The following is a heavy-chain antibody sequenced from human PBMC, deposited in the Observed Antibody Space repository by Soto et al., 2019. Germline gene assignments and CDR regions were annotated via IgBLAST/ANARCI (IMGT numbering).Heavy chain of an antibody. V-gene: IGHV1-69*10. J-gene: IGHJ6*02. D-gene: IGHD3-10*01. CDR3: ARDDSYYGSGSYGGDSGMDV. CDR1: GGTFSSYA. Sequence: ASVKVSCKASGGTFSSYAISWVRQAPGQGLEWMGGIIPILGIANYAQKFQGRVTITADKSTSTAYMELSSLRSEDTAVYYCARDDSYYGSGSYGGDSGMDVWGQGTTVTVSS. CDR2: IIPILGIA.